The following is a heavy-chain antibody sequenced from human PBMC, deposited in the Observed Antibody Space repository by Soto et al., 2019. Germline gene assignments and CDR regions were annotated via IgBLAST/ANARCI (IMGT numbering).Heavy chain of an antibody. Sequence: GGSLRLSCAASGFTFSSYGMHWVRQAPGKGLEWVAVIWYDGSNKYYADSVKGRFTISRDNSKNTLYLQMNSLRAEDTAVYYCAREVGSSSWYFVYWGQGTLVTVSS. D-gene: IGHD6-13*01. CDR3: AREVGSSSWYFVY. V-gene: IGHV3-33*01. CDR1: GFTFSSYG. CDR2: IWYDGSNK. J-gene: IGHJ4*02.